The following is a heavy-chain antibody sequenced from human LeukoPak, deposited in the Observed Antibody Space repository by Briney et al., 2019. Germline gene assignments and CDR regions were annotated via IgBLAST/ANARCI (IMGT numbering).Heavy chain of an antibody. D-gene: IGHD5-18*01. Sequence: SETLSLTCAVYGGSFSGYYWSWIRQPPGKGLEWVGSMYYSGSTHYNPSLKSRVTLSVDTSKNQFSLRLSSVTAADTALYYCARATWIQLWLLDYWGQGTLVTVSS. CDR1: GGSFSGYY. CDR3: ARATWIQLWLLDY. V-gene: IGHV4-34*01. CDR2: MYYSGST. J-gene: IGHJ4*02.